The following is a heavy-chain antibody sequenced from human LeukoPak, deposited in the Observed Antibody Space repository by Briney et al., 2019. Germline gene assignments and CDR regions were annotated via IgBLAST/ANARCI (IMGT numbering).Heavy chain of an antibody. CDR2: ISAYNGNT. J-gene: IGHJ3*02. V-gene: IGHV1-18*01. CDR3: ARDGPYYYDSSPHAFDI. D-gene: IGHD3-22*01. CDR1: GYTFTSYG. Sequence: GASVKVSCKASGYTFTSYGISWVRQAPGQGLEWMGWISAYNGNTNYAQKLQGRVTMTTDTSTSTAYMELRSLRSDDTAVYYCARDGPYYYDSSPHAFDIWGQGTMVTVSS.